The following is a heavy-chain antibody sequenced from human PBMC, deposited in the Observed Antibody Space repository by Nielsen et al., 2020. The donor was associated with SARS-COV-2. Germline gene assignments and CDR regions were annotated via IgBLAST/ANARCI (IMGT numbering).Heavy chain of an antibody. CDR1: GYTFTSYA. Sequence: ASVKVSCKASGYTFTSYAMHWVRQAPGQRLEWMGWINAGNGNTKYSQKFQGRVTITRDTSTRTAYMELRSLRSDDTAVYYCARYSGTTLGRDAFDIWGQGTMVTVSS. CDR3: ARYSGTTLGRDAFDI. D-gene: IGHD1-1*01. CDR2: INAGNGNT. V-gene: IGHV1-3*01. J-gene: IGHJ3*02.